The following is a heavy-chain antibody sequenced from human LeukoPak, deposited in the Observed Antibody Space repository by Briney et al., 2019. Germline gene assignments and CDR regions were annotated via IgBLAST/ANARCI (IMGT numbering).Heavy chain of an antibody. Sequence: GGSLRLSCATSGFSFSSYAMSWVRQAPGKGLEWVSAMSSSDDGRYYAASVRGRFTISRDTSRSTLYLQMNSLRAEDAAVYYCAKAPVTSCRGAFCYPFDYWGQGTMVTVSS. J-gene: IGHJ4*02. CDR1: GFSFSSYA. D-gene: IGHD2-15*01. CDR2: MSSSDDGR. V-gene: IGHV3-23*01. CDR3: AKAPVTSCRGAFCYPFDY.